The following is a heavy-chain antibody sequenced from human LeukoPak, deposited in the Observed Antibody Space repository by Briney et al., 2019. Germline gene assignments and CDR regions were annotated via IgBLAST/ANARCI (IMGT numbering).Heavy chain of an antibody. CDR3: ASYYYDSSAYGPLGY. Sequence: GGSLRLSCAASGFTFSSYSMNRVRQAPGKGLEWVSYISSSSTIYYADSVKGRFTISRDNAKNSLYLQMNSLRAEDTAVYYCASYYYDSSAYGPLGYWGQGTLVTVSS. D-gene: IGHD3-22*01. CDR1: GFTFSSYS. V-gene: IGHV3-48*01. J-gene: IGHJ4*02. CDR2: ISSSSTI.